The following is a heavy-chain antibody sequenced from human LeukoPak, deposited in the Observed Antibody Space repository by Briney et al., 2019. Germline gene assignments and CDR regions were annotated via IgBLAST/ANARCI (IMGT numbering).Heavy chain of an antibody. Sequence: GASVKVSCKASGYTFTSYGISWVRQAPGKGLEWMGGFDPEDGETIYAQKFQGRVTMTEDTSTDTAYMELSSLRSEDTAVYYCATGTAQNYYYYGMDVWGQGTTVTASS. CDR1: GYTFTSYG. D-gene: IGHD2-21*02. CDR2: FDPEDGET. J-gene: IGHJ6*02. V-gene: IGHV1-24*01. CDR3: ATGTAQNYYYYGMDV.